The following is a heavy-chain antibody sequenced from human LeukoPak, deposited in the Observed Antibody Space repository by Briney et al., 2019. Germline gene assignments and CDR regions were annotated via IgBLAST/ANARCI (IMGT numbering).Heavy chain of an antibody. D-gene: IGHD6-13*01. J-gene: IGHJ4*02. CDR3: AKGDLSIAAAGSFDY. Sequence: PGGSLRLSCAASGFTFDDYAMHWVRQAPGKGLEWVSGISWNSGSIGYADPVKGRFTISRDNAKNSLYLQMNSLRAEDTALYYCAKGDLSIAAAGSFDYWGQGTLVTVSS. V-gene: IGHV3-9*01. CDR2: ISWNSGSI. CDR1: GFTFDDYA.